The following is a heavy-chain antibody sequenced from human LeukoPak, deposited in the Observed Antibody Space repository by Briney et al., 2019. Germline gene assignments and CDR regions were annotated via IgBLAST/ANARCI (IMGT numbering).Heavy chain of an antibody. CDR2: IYYSGST. V-gene: IGHV4-59*01. CDR1: GGSISSYY. Sequence: PSETLSLTCTVSGGSISSYYWSWIRQPPGKGLEWIGYIYYSGSTNYNPSLKSRVTISVDTSKNQFSLKLSSVTAADTAVYYCARARSEGDHDYGGNWGAFDIWGQGTMVTVSS. D-gene: IGHD4-23*01. J-gene: IGHJ3*02. CDR3: ARARSEGDHDYGGNWGAFDI.